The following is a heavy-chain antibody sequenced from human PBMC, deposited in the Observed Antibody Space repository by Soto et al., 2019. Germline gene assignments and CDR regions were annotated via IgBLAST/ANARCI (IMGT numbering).Heavy chain of an antibody. CDR3: ARDSPGGGYYYGMDV. CDR2: IVPVLRKV. V-gene: IGHV1-69*01. CDR1: GGFASYA. Sequence: QGHLEQAGAEVRKPGTSVRVSCKASGGFASYAISWVRQAPGQGLEWMGGIVPVLRKVYFAQRFQGRVTFSTDDGTATAYMDVNSLRSEDTAVYYCARDSPGGGYYYGMDVWGQGTTVTVSS. D-gene: IGHD3-16*01. J-gene: IGHJ6*02.